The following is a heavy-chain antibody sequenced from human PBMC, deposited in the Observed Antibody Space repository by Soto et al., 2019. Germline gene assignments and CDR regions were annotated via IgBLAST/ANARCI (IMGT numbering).Heavy chain of an antibody. V-gene: IGHV1-2*04. D-gene: IGHD5-12*01. Sequence: QVQLVQSGAEVKEPGASVTVSCRASGDRFTDYYMHWVRKAPGQGLEWRGLINPNSGVTKYAQKFQGWVTMTRDTSIRTVYMQLSRLRFDDTAIYYCARESGGATATLDYYYFYMDVWGTGTTVTVSS. J-gene: IGHJ6*03. CDR1: GDRFTDYY. CDR2: INPNSGVT. CDR3: ARESGGATATLDYYYFYMDV.